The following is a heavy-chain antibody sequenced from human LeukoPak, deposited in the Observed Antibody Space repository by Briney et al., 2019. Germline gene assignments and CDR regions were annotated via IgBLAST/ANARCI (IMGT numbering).Heavy chain of an antibody. CDR2: IYYSGST. J-gene: IGHJ4*02. Sequence: PSETLSLTCTVSGGSISSSSYYWGWIRQPPGKGLEWIGSIYYSGSTYYNPSLKSRVTISVDTSKNQFSLKLSSVTAADTAVYYCARREGLSTGDDFWGQGTLVTVSS. V-gene: IGHV4-39*07. D-gene: IGHD5/OR15-5a*01. CDR3: ARREGLSTGDDF. CDR1: GGSISSSSYY.